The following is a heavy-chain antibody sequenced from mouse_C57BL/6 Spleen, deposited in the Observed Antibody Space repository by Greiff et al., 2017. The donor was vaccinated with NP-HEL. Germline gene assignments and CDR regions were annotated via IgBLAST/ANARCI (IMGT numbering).Heavy chain of an antibody. CDR1: GFTFSSYA. CDR2: ISDGGSYT. CDR3: AREGDSSGYPSFFAY. V-gene: IGHV5-4*01. D-gene: IGHD3-2*02. Sequence: EVKVVESGGGLVKPGGSLKLSCAASGFTFSSYAMSWVRQTPEKRLEWVATISDGGSYTYYPDNVKGRFTISRDNAKNNLYLQMSHLKSEDTAMYYCAREGDSSGYPSFFAYWGQGTLVTVSA. J-gene: IGHJ3*01.